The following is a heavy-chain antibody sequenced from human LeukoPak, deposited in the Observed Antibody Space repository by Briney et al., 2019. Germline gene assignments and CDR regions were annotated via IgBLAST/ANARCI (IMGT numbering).Heavy chain of an antibody. J-gene: IGHJ4*02. CDR1: GGSISSSSYY. CDR3: AISRGDSSGYFFGY. D-gene: IGHD3-22*01. CDR2: IYYSGST. Sequence: SETLSLTCTVSGGSISSSSYYWGWLRQPPGKGLEWIGSIYYSGSTYYNPSLKSRVTISVDTSKNQFSLKLSSVTAADTAVYYCAISRGDSSGYFFGYWGQGTLVTVSS. V-gene: IGHV4-39*07.